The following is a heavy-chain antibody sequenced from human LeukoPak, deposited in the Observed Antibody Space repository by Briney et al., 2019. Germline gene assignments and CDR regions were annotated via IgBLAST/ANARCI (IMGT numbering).Heavy chain of an antibody. CDR1: GFTFSSYA. D-gene: IGHD6-19*01. V-gene: IGHV3-23*01. Sequence: GGSLRLSCAASGFTFSSYAMSWVRQAPGKGLGWVSAISGSGGSTYYADSVKGRFTISRDNSKNTLYLQMNSLRAEDTAVYYCAKASYSSGWYYYWGQGTLVTVSS. J-gene: IGHJ4*02. CDR2: ISGSGGST. CDR3: AKASYSSGWYYY.